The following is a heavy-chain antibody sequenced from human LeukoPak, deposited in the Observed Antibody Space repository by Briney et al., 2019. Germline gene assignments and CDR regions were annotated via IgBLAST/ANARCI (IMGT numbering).Heavy chain of an antibody. D-gene: IGHD3-3*01. CDR1: GFTFSSYG. Sequence: PGGSLRLSCAASGFTFSSYGMHWVRQAPGKGLEWVAFIRYDGSNKYYADSVKGRFTISRDNSKNTLCLQMNSLRAEDTAVYYCAKDITIFGVFYYFDYWGQGTLVTVSS. J-gene: IGHJ4*02. V-gene: IGHV3-30*02. CDR2: IRYDGSNK. CDR3: AKDITIFGVFYYFDY.